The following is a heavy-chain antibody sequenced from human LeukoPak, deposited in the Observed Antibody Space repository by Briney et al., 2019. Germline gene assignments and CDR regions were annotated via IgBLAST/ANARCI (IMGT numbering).Heavy chain of an antibody. J-gene: IGHJ4*02. Sequence: SLRLSCAASGFTFSSYSMNWVRQAPGKGLEWVSGISWNSGSIGYADSVKGRFTISRDNAKNSLYLQMNSLRAEDTALYYCAKARAVAGSLFDYWGQGTLVTVSS. CDR2: ISWNSGSI. D-gene: IGHD6-19*01. V-gene: IGHV3-9*01. CDR3: AKARAVAGSLFDY. CDR1: GFTFSSYS.